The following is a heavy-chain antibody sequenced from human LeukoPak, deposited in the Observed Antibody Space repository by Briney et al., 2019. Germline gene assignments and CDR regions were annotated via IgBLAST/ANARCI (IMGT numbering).Heavy chain of an antibody. V-gene: IGHV3-30*04. J-gene: IGHJ4*02. Sequence: EPGGSLRLSCAVSGFSFSSHAMHWVRQAPGKGLEWVAVISYDGSNKYYADSVKGRFTISRDNSKNTLDLQMNSLRGEDTAVYYCASDFDIAAAGIGSYFDHWGLGTLVTVSS. CDR3: ASDFDIAAAGIGSYFDH. CDR2: ISYDGSNK. CDR1: GFSFSSHA. D-gene: IGHD6-13*01.